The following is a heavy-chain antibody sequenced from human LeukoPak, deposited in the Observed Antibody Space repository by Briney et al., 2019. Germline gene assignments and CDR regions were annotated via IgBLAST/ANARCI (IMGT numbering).Heavy chain of an antibody. CDR1: GYTFTGYY. D-gene: IGHD6-13*01. J-gene: IGHJ4*02. V-gene: IGHV1-24*01. CDR3: AAAGTSY. CDR2: FDPEDGET. Sequence: ASVKISCKASGYTFTGYYMHWVRQAPGEGLEWMGGFDPEDGETIYAQKFQGRVTMTEDTSTDTAYMELSSLRSEDTAVYYCAAAGTSYWGQGTLVTVSS.